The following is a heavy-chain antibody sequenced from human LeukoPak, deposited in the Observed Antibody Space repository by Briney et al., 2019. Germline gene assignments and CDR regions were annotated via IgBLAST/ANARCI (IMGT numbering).Heavy chain of an antibody. CDR2: ISYDGSNK. Sequence: GGSLRLSCAASGFTFSSYSMNWVRQAPGKGLEWVAVISYDGSNKYYADSVKGRFTISRDNSKNTLYLQMNSLRAEDTAVYYCARGSSGWPWDWFDPWGQGTLVTVSS. D-gene: IGHD6-19*01. CDR1: GFTFSSYS. CDR3: ARGSSGWPWDWFDP. V-gene: IGHV3-30*03. J-gene: IGHJ5*02.